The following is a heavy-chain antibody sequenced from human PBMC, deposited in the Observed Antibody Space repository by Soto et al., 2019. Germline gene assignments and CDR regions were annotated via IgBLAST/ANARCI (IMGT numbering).Heavy chain of an antibody. CDR1: GGTFSSYA. Sequence: QVQLVQSGAEVKKPGSSVKVSCKASGGTFSSYAISWVRQAPGQGLEWMGGIIPIFGTANYAQKFQGRVTITADESTSTAYRELSSLRSEDTAVYYCASSEQYCGGGSCYRYYYGMGVWGQGTTVTVSS. V-gene: IGHV1-69*01. CDR3: ASSEQYCGGGSCYRYYYGMGV. J-gene: IGHJ6*02. CDR2: IIPIFGTA. D-gene: IGHD2-15*01.